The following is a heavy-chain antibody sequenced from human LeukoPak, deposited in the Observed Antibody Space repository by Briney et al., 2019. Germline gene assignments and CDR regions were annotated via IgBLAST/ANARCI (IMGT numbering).Heavy chain of an antibody. CDR3: ARDLDGYDFWSGYYTYYYYGMDV. CDR2: ISSSGSTI. J-gene: IGHJ6*02. V-gene: IGHV3-11*01. Sequence: GGSLRLSCAASGFTFSDYYMNWIRQAPGKGLEWVSYISSSGSTIYYADSVKGRFTISRDNAKNSLYLQMNSLRAEDTAVYYCARDLDGYDFWSGYYTYYYYGMDVRGQGTTVTVSS. D-gene: IGHD3-3*01. CDR1: GFTFSDYY.